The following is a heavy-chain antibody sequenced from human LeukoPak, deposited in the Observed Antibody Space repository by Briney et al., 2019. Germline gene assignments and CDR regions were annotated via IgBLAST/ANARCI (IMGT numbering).Heavy chain of an antibody. V-gene: IGHV3-7*01. Sequence: PGGSLRLSCAASGFTFSSYWMSWVRQAPGKGLEWVANIKQDGSEKYYVDSVKGRFTISRDNAKNSLYLQMNSLRAEDTAVYYCARRYYDFWSGCRGGYDPWGQGTLVTVSS. CDR1: GFTFSSYW. D-gene: IGHD3-3*01. J-gene: IGHJ5*02. CDR2: IKQDGSEK. CDR3: ARRYYDFWSGCRGGYDP.